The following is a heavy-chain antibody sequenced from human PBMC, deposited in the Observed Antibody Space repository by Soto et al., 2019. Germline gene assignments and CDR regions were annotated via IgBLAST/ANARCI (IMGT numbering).Heavy chain of an antibody. CDR2: IYYSGST. V-gene: IGHV4-59*08. J-gene: IGHJ1*01. CDR1: GGSISSYH. D-gene: IGHD2-2*01. Sequence: SETLSLTCTVSGGSISSYHWSWIRQPPGKGLEWIGYIYYSGSTNYNPSLKSRVTISVDTSKNQFSLKLSSVTAADTAVYYCARYGGYCSSTSCYFAEYFQYWGQGTLVTVSS. CDR3: ARYGGYCSSTSCYFAEYFQY.